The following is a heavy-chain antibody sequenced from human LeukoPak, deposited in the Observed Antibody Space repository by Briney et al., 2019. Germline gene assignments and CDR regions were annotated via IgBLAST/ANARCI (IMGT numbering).Heavy chain of an antibody. CDR2: ISAYNGNT. CDR1: GYTFTSYG. V-gene: IGHV1-18*01. J-gene: IGHJ4*02. D-gene: IGHD1-26*01. CDR3: ARDSARLQIVGAIYYFDY. Sequence: GASVKVSCKASGYTFTSYGISWVRQAPGQGLEWMGWISAYNGNTNYAQKFQGRVTMTRDTSISTAYMELRRLRSDDTAVYYCARDSARLQIVGAIYYFDYWGQGTPVTVSS.